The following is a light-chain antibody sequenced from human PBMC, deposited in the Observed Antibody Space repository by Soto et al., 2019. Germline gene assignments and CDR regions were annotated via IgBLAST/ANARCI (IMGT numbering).Light chain of an antibody. Sequence: QSVLTQPHTVSGAPGQRVTISCTGSSSNIGAGYDVHWYQQLPGTAPKLLMYGNSNRPSGVPDRFSGSRSGTSASLAITGLQAEDEADYYCQSYDISLSGVVFGGGTKLTVL. CDR1: SSNIGAGYD. CDR3: QSYDISLSGVV. J-gene: IGLJ2*01. V-gene: IGLV1-40*01. CDR2: GNS.